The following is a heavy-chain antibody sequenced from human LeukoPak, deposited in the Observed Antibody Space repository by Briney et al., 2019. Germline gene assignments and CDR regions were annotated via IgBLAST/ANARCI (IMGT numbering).Heavy chain of an antibody. CDR1: GFTFSSYW. Sequence: PGGSLRLSCAASGFTFSSYWMSWVRQAPGKGLEWVANIKQDGSEKYYVDSVKGRFTISRDNAKNSLYLQMNSLRAEDTAVYYCARVVPAAIFEIKGPNWFDPWGQGTLVTVSS. J-gene: IGHJ5*02. D-gene: IGHD2-2*01. CDR3: ARVVPAAIFEIKGPNWFDP. V-gene: IGHV3-7*01. CDR2: IKQDGSEK.